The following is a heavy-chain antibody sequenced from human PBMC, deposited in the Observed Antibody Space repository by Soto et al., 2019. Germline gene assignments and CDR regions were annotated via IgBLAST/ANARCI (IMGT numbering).Heavy chain of an antibody. CDR2: ISGSGGST. J-gene: IGHJ4*02. CDR3: AKDLYRLGVYFDY. Sequence: PGGSLRLSCAASGFIFRSYGMYWIRQAPGKGLEWVSAISGSGGSTYYADSVKGRFTISRDNSKNTLYLQMNSLRAEDTAVYYCAKDLYRLGVYFDYWGQGTLVTVSS. CDR1: GFIFRSYG. D-gene: IGHD3-16*01. V-gene: IGHV3-23*01.